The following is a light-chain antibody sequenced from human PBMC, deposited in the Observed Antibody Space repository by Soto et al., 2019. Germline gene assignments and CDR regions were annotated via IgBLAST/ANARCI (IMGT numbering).Light chain of an antibody. CDR2: DAS. Sequence: DIQMTQSPSTLSASVGDRVTITCRASQSISSWLAWYQQKPGKAPKLLIYDASSLESGVPSRFSGSGSGTEFTLTISSLQPDDFAIYYCQQYNSYSRTFGQGNKVEIK. J-gene: IGKJ1*01. CDR3: QQYNSYSRT. V-gene: IGKV1-5*01. CDR1: QSISSW.